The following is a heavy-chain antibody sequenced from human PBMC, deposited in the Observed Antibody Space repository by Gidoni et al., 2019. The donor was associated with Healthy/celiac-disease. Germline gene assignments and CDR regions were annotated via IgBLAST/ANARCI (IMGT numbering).Heavy chain of an antibody. CDR3: ARATDYYDSGGYYFPNWFDP. CDR2: IYSSGIT. CDR1: GGSVTSSSYY. V-gene: IGHV4-39*01. Sequence: QLQLQESGPGLVKPSETLSLTCTVSGGSVTSSSYYWGWIRQPPGKGLEWIGSIYSSGITYCTPSLKSRVTISVDTSKNQLSLKLSSVTAADTAVYYCARATDYYDSGGYYFPNWFDPWGQGTLVTVSS. J-gene: IGHJ5*02. D-gene: IGHD3-22*01.